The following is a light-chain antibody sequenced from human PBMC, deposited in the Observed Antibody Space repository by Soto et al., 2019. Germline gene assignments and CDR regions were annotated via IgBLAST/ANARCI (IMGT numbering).Light chain of an antibody. Sequence: IRLTQYPPTLSASAGDSVTITCRASEGLXSRFGWYQQKPGKAPKILXDKASSLERGGPSRFSGSGSGTEFTLTISSLHPYDFANYYFQQYKSDSWTFGQGTKVDIK. V-gene: IGKV1-5*03. CDR3: QQYKSDSWT. J-gene: IGKJ1*01. CDR2: KAS. CDR1: EGLXSR.